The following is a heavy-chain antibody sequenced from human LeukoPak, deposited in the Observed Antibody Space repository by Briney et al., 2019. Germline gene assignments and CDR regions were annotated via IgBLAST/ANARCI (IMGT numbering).Heavy chain of an antibody. V-gene: IGHV1-2*04. J-gene: IGHJ6*04. CDR3: ARGSRMDV. Sequence: GASVKVSCKASGYTFTGYYMHWVRQAPGQGLEWMGWINPNSGGTNYAQKSQGWVTMTRDTSISTAYMELSRLRSDDTAVYHCARGSRMDVWGKGTTVTVSS. CDR2: INPNSGGT. CDR1: GYTFTGYY.